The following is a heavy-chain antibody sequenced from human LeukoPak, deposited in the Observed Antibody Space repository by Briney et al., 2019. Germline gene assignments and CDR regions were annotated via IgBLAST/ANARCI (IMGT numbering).Heavy chain of an antibody. CDR3: ARDKSGSSGWYSYFDY. J-gene: IGHJ4*02. CDR1: GYTFTGYY. Sequence: ASVKVSCKASGYTFTGYYIHWVRQAPGQGLEWMGWIDPNSGGTNYAQKFQGRVTMTRDTSISTVYMELSRLRSDDTAVYYCARDKSGSSGWYSYFDYWGQETLVTVSS. V-gene: IGHV1-2*02. CDR2: IDPNSGGT. D-gene: IGHD6-19*01.